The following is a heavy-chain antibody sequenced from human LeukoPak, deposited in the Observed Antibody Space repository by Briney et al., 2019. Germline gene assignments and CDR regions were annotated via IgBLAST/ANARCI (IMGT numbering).Heavy chain of an antibody. CDR3: ATFLGDIGASAFDI. D-gene: IGHD3-16*01. CDR1: GFTFSSYS. V-gene: IGHV3-48*01. CDR2: ISSSSSTI. J-gene: IGHJ3*02. Sequence: GGSLKLSCAASGFTFSSYSMNWVRQAPGKGLEWVSYISSSSSTIYYADSVKGRFTISRDNAKNSLYLQMNSLRAEDTAVYYCATFLGDIGASAFDIWGQGTMVTVSS.